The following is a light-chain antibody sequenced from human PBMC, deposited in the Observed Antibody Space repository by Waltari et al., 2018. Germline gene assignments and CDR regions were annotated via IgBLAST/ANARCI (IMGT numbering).Light chain of an antibody. J-gene: IGLJ2*01. CDR1: NIGSKS. V-gene: IGLV3-21*03. Sequence: SYVLTQPPSVSVAPGKTARITCGGNNIGSKSVHWYQQKPGQAPVLVVCDDSDRPSGFPGRFSGSNSGNTATLTISRVEAGDEADYYCQVWDSSRYVVFGGGTKLTVL. CDR3: QVWDSSRYVV. CDR2: DDS.